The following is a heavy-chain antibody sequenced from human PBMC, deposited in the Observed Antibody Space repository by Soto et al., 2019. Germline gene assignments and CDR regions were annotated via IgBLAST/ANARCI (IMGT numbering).Heavy chain of an antibody. V-gene: IGHV3-72*01. CDR3: ARGQKGSRSWYASHYGMDV. Sequence: PGGSLRLSCAAFGFTFSDHYMDWVRQAPGKGLEWVGRIRNKANSYTTEYAASVKGRFTISRDDSKNSLFLQMNSLKTGDTAVYYCARGQKGSRSWYASHYGMDVWGQGTTVTVSS. J-gene: IGHJ6*02. D-gene: IGHD6-13*01. CDR2: IRNKANSYTT. CDR1: GFTFSDHY.